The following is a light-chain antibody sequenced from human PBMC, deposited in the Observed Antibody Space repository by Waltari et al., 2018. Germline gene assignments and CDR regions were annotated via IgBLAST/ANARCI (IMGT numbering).Light chain of an antibody. J-gene: IGKJ1*01. CDR1: QSVSKY. Sequence: IVLTQSPGTLSLSPGERANLSCRASQSVSKYLAWYQQRPGQAPRLLLYAASTRATGIPDRFSGSGFGTDFSLTISRLEPEDFAVYYCQNHERLPATFGQGTKVEIK. CDR3: QNHERLPAT. CDR2: AAS. V-gene: IGKV3-20*01.